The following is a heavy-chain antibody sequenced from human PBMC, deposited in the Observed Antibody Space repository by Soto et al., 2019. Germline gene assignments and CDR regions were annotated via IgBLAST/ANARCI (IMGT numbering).Heavy chain of an antibody. D-gene: IGHD3-22*01. CDR3: ARDKRSSGYYLPFDY. CDR2: IIPIFGTA. V-gene: IGHV1-69*13. Sequence: SVKVSCKASGGTFSSYAISWVRQAPGQGLEWMGGIIPIFGTANYAQKFQGRVTITADESTSTAYMELSSLRSEDTAVYYCARDKRSSGYYLPFDYWGQGTLVTVSS. CDR1: GGTFSSYA. J-gene: IGHJ4*02.